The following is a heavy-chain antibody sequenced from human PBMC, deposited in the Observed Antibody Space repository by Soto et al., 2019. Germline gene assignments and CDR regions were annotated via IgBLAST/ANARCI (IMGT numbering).Heavy chain of an antibody. J-gene: IGHJ4*02. Sequence: PGGSLRLSCAGSGFTLSSYGIHWVRQAPGKGLEWVALISYDGGNEKYTESVKDRFTISRDDSHNVAYLQMSSLRTEDTAMYYCAKDRYSGTYPTDLDYWGQGSLVTVSS. CDR1: GFTLSSYG. D-gene: IGHD1-26*01. CDR3: AKDRYSGTYPTDLDY. V-gene: IGHV3-30*18. CDR2: ISYDGGNE.